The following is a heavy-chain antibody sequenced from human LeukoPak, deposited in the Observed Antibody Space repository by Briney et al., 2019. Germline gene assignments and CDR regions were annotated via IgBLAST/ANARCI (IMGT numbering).Heavy chain of an antibody. CDR2: ITSSSGYI. J-gene: IGHJ4*02. CDR1: GFTFSTYT. V-gene: IGHV3-21*01. D-gene: IGHD6-13*01. CDR3: ARRGTAAAGFDY. Sequence: GGSLRLSCTASGFTFSTYTLNWVRQAPGKGLEWVSSITSSSGYIYYADSVKGRFTISRDNAKNSLYLEMNSLRAEDTAVYYCARRGTAAAGFDYWGQGTLVTVYS.